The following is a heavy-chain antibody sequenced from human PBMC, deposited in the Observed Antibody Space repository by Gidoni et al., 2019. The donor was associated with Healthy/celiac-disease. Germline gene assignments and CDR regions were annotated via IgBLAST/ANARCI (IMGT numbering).Heavy chain of an antibody. CDR3: ARTSDYYGSGS. D-gene: IGHD3-10*01. V-gene: IGHV3-48*01. Sequence: EVQLVESGGGLVQPGGSLRLSCAASGFTFNKSGMNWVRQAPGKGLEWISYISGSGGTIYYADSVKGRFTISRDNAKNSLYLQMNSLRAEDTAVYYCARTSDYYGSGSWGQGTLVTVSS. CDR2: ISGSGGTI. CDR1: GFTFNKSG. J-gene: IGHJ4*02.